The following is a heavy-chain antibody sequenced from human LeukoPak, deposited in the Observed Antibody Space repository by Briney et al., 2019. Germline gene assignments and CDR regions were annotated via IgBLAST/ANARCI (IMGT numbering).Heavy chain of an antibody. Sequence: GGSLRLSCAASGFTFSSYNRNWVRQAPGKGPEWVSSISSSTSYIYYADSVKGRFTISRDNAKNSLYLQMNSLRAEDTAVYYCARGADYDFWSGYYRDWGQGTLVTVSS. CDR1: GFTFSSYN. CDR2: ISSSTSYI. D-gene: IGHD3-3*01. CDR3: ARGADYDFWSGYYRD. V-gene: IGHV3-21*01. J-gene: IGHJ4*02.